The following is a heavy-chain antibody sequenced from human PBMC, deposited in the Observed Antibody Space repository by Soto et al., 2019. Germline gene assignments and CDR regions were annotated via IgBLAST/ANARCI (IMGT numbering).Heavy chain of an antibody. CDR3: ARDASAYDGGWYPRGFDP. CDR2: IWYDGSNK. Sequence: GGSLRLSCEASGFTFSTYGMHWVRQAPGKGQEWVAIIWYDGSNKYYADSVKGRFTISRDDSKNTLYLQMNSLRVEDTAVYFCARDASAYDGGWYPRGFDPWGQGTLVTVSS. D-gene: IGHD6-19*01. V-gene: IGHV3-33*08. CDR1: GFTFSTYG. J-gene: IGHJ5*02.